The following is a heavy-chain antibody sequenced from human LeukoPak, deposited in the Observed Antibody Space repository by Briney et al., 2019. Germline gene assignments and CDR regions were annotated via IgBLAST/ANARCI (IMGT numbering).Heavy chain of an antibody. J-gene: IGHJ4*02. CDR2: ISSSSSTI. CDR3: ARGDSSGWTRSFDY. D-gene: IGHD6-19*01. Sequence: GGSPRLSCAASGFTFSNAWMSWVRQAPGKGLEWVSYISSSSSTIYYADSVKGRFTISRDNAKNSLYLQMNSLRAEDAAVYYCARGDSSGWTRSFDYWGQGTLVTVSS. V-gene: IGHV3-48*01. CDR1: GFTFSNAW.